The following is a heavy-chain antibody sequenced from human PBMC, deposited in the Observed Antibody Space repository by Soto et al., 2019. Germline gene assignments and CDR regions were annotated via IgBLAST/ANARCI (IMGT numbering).Heavy chain of an antibody. D-gene: IGHD3-10*01. V-gene: IGHV1-69*01. CDR2: IIPIFGTA. Sequence: QVQLVQSGAEVKKPGSSVKVSCKASGGTFSSYAISWVRQAPGQGLEWMGGIIPIFGTANYAQKFQGRVTITADESTSTAYMELSSLRSEDTAVYYCANTRGGRGVITLYNWFDPWGQGTLVTVSS. CDR3: ANTRGGRGVITLYNWFDP. CDR1: GGTFSSYA. J-gene: IGHJ5*02.